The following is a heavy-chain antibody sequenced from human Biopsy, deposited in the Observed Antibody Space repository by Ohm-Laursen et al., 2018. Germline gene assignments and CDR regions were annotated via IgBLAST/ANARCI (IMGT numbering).Heavy chain of an antibody. J-gene: IGHJ4*02. CDR1: GGSFTGYY. CDR3: ARESDSSGYYYRDY. Sequence: GTLFLTCAVYGGSFTGYYWSWIRQPPGKGLEWIGEINHSGSTNYNPSLKSRVTISLDTSKNQLSLKLSSVTAADTAVYYCARESDSSGYYYRDYWGQGTLVTVSS. D-gene: IGHD3-22*01. V-gene: IGHV4-34*01. CDR2: INHSGST.